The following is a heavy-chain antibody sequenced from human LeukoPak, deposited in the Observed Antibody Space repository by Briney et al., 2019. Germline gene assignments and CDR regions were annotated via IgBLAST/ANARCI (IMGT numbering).Heavy chain of an antibody. CDR1: GGSISSGGYY. V-gene: IGHV4-31*03. CDR2: IYYSGST. CDR3: AREETYGSGSYVDY. Sequence: SETLSLTCTVSGGSISSGGYYWSWLRQHPGKGLKWIGYIYYSGSTYYNTSRKSRVTISVDTSKNQFSLKLSSVTAAATAVYYCAREETYGSGSYVDYWGQGTLVTVSS. D-gene: IGHD3-10*01. J-gene: IGHJ4*02.